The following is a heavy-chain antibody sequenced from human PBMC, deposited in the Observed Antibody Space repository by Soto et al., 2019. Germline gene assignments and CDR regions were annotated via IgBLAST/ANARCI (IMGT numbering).Heavy chain of an antibody. Sequence: EVQLVESGGGLVQPGRSLRLSCAASGFTFDDYAMHWVRQAPGKGLEWVSGISWNSGSIGYADSVKGRFTISRDNAKNSLYLQMNSLRAEDTALYYCAKAFMPRAFDIWGQGTMVTVSS. CDR3: AKAFMPRAFDI. CDR1: GFTFDDYA. CDR2: ISWNSGSI. D-gene: IGHD2-2*01. J-gene: IGHJ3*02. V-gene: IGHV3-9*01.